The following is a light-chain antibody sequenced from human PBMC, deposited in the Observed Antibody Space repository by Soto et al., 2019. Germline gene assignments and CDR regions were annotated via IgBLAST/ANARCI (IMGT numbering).Light chain of an antibody. CDR3: SSYTSSSPYV. J-gene: IGLJ1*01. CDR2: EVR. CDR1: SRDIGAYNL. V-gene: IGLV2-14*01. Sequence: QSALTQPASVSGSPGQSITISCSGTSRDIGAYNLVSWYQQPPGKAPKLLIYEVRNRPSGISYRFSGSKSGNTASLTISGLQAEDEADYYCSSYTSSSPYVFGTGTKVTVL.